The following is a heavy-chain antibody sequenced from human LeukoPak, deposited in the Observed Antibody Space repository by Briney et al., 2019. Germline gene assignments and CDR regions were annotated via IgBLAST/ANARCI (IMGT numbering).Heavy chain of an antibody. J-gene: IGHJ4*02. D-gene: IGHD3-22*01. Sequence: KPSETLSLTCTVSGGSISSSSYYWGWIRQPPGKGLEWIGSIYYSGSTYYNPSLKSRVTISVDTSKNQFSRQLSSVSAADTAVYYCARHNGYYDHMSGYYYHPDYWGQGTLVTVSS. CDR1: GGSISSSSYY. CDR2: IYYSGST. V-gene: IGHV4-39*01. CDR3: ARHNGYYDHMSGYYYHPDY.